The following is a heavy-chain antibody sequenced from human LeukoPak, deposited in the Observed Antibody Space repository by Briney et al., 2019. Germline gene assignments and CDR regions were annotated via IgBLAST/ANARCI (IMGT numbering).Heavy chain of an antibody. CDR3: ARGYCSGHSCYEFDY. V-gene: IGHV3-66*02. CDR1: GFTVSSIY. D-gene: IGHD2-15*01. CDR2: IYSGGST. Sequence: GGSLRLSCAASGFTVSSIYMTWVRQAPGKGLEWVSIIYSGGSTFYADSVKGRFTISRDNSKNTLYLQMNSLRAEDTAVYYCARGYCSGHSCYEFDYWGQGTLVTVSS. J-gene: IGHJ4*02.